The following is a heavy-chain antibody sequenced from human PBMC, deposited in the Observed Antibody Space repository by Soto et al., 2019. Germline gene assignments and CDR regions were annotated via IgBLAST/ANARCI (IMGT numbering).Heavy chain of an antibody. V-gene: IGHV3-33*01. CDR3: ARGIAGYGMDV. J-gene: IGHJ6*02. D-gene: IGHD6-13*01. CDR1: GFTFSSYG. Sequence: QVQLVESGGGVVQPGRSLRLSCAASGFTFSSYGMHWVRQAPGKGLEWVAVIWYDGSNKYYADSVKGRFTISRDNSKNTLYLQMNSLRAEDTAVYYCARGIAGYGMDVWGQGTTVTVSS. CDR2: IWYDGSNK.